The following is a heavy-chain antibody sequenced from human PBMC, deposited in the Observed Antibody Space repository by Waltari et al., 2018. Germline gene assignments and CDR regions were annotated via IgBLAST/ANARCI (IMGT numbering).Heavy chain of an antibody. V-gene: IGHV3-53*01. CDR3: ASCSRSSCYQGGFDY. CDR1: GLTVGGNQ. CDR2: IYSGGST. D-gene: IGHD2-2*01. J-gene: IGHJ4*02. Sequence: EVQLVESGGGLVQPGGSLRLACVASGLTVGGNQTCWVCQAPGTGREWVSVIYSGGSTFYADSVKGRFTISRDNSKNALYLQMSSLRAEDTAVYFCASCSRSSCYQGGFDYWGQGTLVTFTS.